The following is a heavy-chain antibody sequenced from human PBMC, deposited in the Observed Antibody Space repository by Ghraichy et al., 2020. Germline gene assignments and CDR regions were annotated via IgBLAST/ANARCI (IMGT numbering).Heavy chain of an antibody. Sequence: GGSLRLSCAASGFTFDDYAMHWVRQAPGKGLEWVSGISWNSGSIGYADSVKGRFTISRDNAKNSLYLQMNSLRAEDTALYYCAKDVGLASGWYYYYYYGMDVWGQGTTVTVSS. D-gene: IGHD6-19*01. CDR1: GFTFDDYA. J-gene: IGHJ6*02. CDR2: ISWNSGSI. CDR3: AKDVGLASGWYYYYYYGMDV. V-gene: IGHV3-9*01.